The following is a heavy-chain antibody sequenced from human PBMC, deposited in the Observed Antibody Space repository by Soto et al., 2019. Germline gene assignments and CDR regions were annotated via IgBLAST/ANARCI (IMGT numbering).Heavy chain of an antibody. CDR3: ARDSGGWDAFDI. CDR2: IYSGGST. D-gene: IGHD6-19*01. J-gene: IGHJ3*02. CDR1: GFTFSSYA. V-gene: IGHV3-53*04. Sequence: GGSLRLSCAASGFTFSSYAMSWVRQAPGKGLEWVSVIYSGGSTYYADSVKGRFTISRHNSKNTLYLQMNSLRAEDTAVYYCARDSGGWDAFDIWGQGTMVTVSS.